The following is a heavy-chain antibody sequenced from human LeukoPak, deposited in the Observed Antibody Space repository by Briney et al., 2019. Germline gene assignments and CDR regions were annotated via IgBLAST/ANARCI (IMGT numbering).Heavy chain of an antibody. Sequence: ASVKVSCKASGYTFTGYYMHWVRQAPGQGLEWMGRINPNSGGTNYAQKFQGRVTMTRDTSISTAYMELSRLRSDDTAVYYCARDRAYCSSTSCPCDAFDIWGQGTMVTVSS. D-gene: IGHD2-2*01. CDR3: ARDRAYCSSTSCPCDAFDI. CDR2: INPNSGGT. J-gene: IGHJ3*02. V-gene: IGHV1-2*06. CDR1: GYTFTGYY.